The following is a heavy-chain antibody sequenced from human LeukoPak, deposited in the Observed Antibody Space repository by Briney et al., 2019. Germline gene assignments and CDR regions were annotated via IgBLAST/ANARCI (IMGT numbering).Heavy chain of an antibody. CDR1: GFTFSSYA. J-gene: IGHJ3*02. CDR2: ISGSGGST. D-gene: IGHD2-15*01. CDR3: AKDRYCSGGRCYSNDGFDI. V-gene: IGHV3-23*01. Sequence: PGGSLSLSCAASGFTFSSYAMSWVRQAPGKGLEGVSAISGSGGSTYYADSVKGRFTISRDNSQNTLYLQMNSLRSEDTAVYYCAKDRYCSGGRCYSNDGFDIWGQGTMVTVSS.